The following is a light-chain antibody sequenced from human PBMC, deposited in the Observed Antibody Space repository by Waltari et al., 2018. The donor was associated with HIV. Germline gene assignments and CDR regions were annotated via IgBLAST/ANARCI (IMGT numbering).Light chain of an antibody. V-gene: IGKV1-39*01. Sequence: DIQMTQSPSSLSASVGDRVTISCRASQIIGNYLLWYQQKPGKAPKVLIFAASTLQSGVPARFSGTGYGTDFTLIISNLQREDFAVYYCQQYNDWLSWTFGQGTKVEMK. J-gene: IGKJ1*01. CDR1: QIIGNY. CDR2: AAS. CDR3: QQYNDWLSWT.